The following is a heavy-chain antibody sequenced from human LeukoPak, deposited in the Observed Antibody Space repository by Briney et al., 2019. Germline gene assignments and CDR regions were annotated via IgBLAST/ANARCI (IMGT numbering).Heavy chain of an antibody. CDR3: ARRSGRQPPDY. CDR1: GYGFTSYW. J-gene: IGHJ4*02. CDR2: IYPGDSDT. Sequence: GEGLQISCKGSGYGFTSYWIGWARPMPGKGREWRGIIYPGDSDTRYSTSFQGKVNISADKSIRTAYLQSSSLKASDTAMYYCARRSGRQPPDYWGQGTLVTVSS. D-gene: IGHD1-26*01. V-gene: IGHV5-51*01.